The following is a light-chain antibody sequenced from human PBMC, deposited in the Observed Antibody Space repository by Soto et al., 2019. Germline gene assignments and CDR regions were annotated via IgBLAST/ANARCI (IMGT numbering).Light chain of an antibody. CDR2: DAS. V-gene: IGKV3D-20*01. J-gene: IGKJ5*01. CDR3: QQYGSSSIT. CDR1: QSVSSSY. Sequence: VVTPSPGTLSLSPGERATLSCRASQSVSSSYLAWYQQKPGLAPRLLIYDASSRATGIPDRFSGSGSGTDFTLTISRLEPEDFAVYYCQQYGSSSITVGQGTRLEIK.